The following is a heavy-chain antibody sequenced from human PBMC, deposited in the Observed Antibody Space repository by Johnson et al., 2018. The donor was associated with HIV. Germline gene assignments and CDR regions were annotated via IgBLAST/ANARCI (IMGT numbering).Heavy chain of an antibody. V-gene: IGHV3-13*01. Sequence: VQLVESGGGLVQPGGSLRLACAASGFTFSSYDMHWVRQATGKGLEWVSAIGTAGDTYHPGSVKGRFTISRENAKNSLYLQMNSLRAEDTAVYYCAREVWVYSSSSDLGAFDIWGQGTMVTVSS. CDR1: GFTFSSYD. CDR2: IGTAGDT. J-gene: IGHJ3*02. D-gene: IGHD6-6*01. CDR3: AREVWVYSSSSDLGAFDI.